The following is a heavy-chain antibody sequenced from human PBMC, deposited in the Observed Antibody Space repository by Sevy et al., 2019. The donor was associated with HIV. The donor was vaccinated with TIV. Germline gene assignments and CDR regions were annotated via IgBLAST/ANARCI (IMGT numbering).Heavy chain of an antibody. CDR3: ARGQGYYDSSGYYPRRQGAFDI. CDR2: MNPNSGNT. J-gene: IGHJ3*02. V-gene: IGHV1-8*03. D-gene: IGHD3-22*01. Sequence: ASVKVSCKASGYTFTSYDINWVRQATGQGLEWMGWMNPNSGNTGYAQKFQGRVTITRNTSISTAYMELSSLRSEDTAVYYCARGQGYYDSSGYYPRRQGAFDIWGKGTMVTVSS. CDR1: GYTFTSYD.